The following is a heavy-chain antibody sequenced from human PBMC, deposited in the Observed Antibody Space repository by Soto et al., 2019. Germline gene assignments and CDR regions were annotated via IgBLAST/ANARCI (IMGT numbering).Heavy chain of an antibody. D-gene: IGHD2-15*01. CDR2: IYPGDSDT. V-gene: IGHV5-51*01. CDR1: GYSFTSYW. CDR3: ARSAGCSGGSCYLRFAP. J-gene: IGHJ5*02. Sequence: GESLKISCKGSGYSFTSYWIGWVRQMPGKGLEWMGIIYPGDSDTRYSPSFQGQVTISADKSISTAYLQWSSLKASDTAMYYCARSAGCSGGSCYLRFAPRGQGTLVTVSS.